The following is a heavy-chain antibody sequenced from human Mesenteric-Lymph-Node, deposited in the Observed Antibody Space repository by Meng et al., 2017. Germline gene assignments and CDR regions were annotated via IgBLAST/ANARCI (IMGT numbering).Heavy chain of an antibody. Sequence: GESLKISCAASGFTISSYEMNWVRQAPGKGLEWLSCISTSETTKDYADAVKGRFTVTRDNARDSIYLQMNSRRTEDTAVDYCARGERPNTAMVLGLWGQGTRVTVSS. CDR2: ISTSETTK. J-gene: IGHJ4*02. V-gene: IGHV3-48*03. D-gene: IGHD5-18*01. CDR3: ARGERPNTAMVLGL. CDR1: GFTISSYE.